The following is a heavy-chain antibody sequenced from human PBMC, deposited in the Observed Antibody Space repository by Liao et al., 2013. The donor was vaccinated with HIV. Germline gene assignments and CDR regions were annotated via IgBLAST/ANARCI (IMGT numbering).Heavy chain of an antibody. D-gene: IGHD4/OR15-4a*01. V-gene: IGHV4-39*07. Sequence: QLQLQESGPGLVKPSETLSLTCTVSGGSISSTSYFWGWIRQPPGKGLEWIGTIYSSGSANYNPSLKSRVTMSVDTSKNQFSLKLSSVTAADTAVYYCARDREIGTAANPLDYWGQGTLVTVSS. CDR1: GGSISSTSYF. CDR2: IYSSGSA. J-gene: IGHJ4*02. CDR3: ARDREIGTAANPLDY.